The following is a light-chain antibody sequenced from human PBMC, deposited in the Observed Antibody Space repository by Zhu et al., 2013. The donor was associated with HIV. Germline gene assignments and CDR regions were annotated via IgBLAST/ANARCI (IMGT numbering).Light chain of an antibody. Sequence: ILLTQFPGTLSLSPGDRATLSCRASRSMSRNFLAWYQKKPGQAPRLLFNGASERAGGVPDRFSGSGSGTEYTLTISRLEPEDCVVYYCQQYGGSPLTFGGGTKVEIK. V-gene: IGKV3-20*01. CDR1: RSMSRNF. CDR3: QQYGGSPLT. CDR2: GAS. J-gene: IGKJ4*01.